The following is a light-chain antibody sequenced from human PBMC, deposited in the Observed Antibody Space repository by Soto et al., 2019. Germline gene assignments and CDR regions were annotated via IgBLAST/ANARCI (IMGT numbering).Light chain of an antibody. J-gene: IGLJ2*01. CDR3: SSYAGNNNVV. Sequence: QSVLTQPPSASGSPGQSVTISCTGTSSDVAGYNYVSWYQQHPGKAPKLMIYAVSKRPSGVPDRFSGSKSGNTASLTVSGLQAEDEADYYCSSYAGNNNVVFGGGTQLTVL. CDR2: AVS. V-gene: IGLV2-8*01. CDR1: SSDVAGYNY.